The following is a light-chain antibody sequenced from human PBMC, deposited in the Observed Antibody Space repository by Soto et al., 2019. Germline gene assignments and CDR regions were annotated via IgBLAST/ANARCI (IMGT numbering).Light chain of an antibody. CDR1: SSNIGSNS. CDR3: AAWDDSLDGGV. V-gene: IGLV1-44*01. Sequence: QSALTQPPSASGTPGQWVTISCYGSSSNIGSNSVNWYRQLPGTAPKLLIYRNNQRPSGVPDRFSGSKSGTSASLAISGLQSEDEADYYCAAWDDSLDGGVFGGGTQLTVL. CDR2: RNN. J-gene: IGLJ3*02.